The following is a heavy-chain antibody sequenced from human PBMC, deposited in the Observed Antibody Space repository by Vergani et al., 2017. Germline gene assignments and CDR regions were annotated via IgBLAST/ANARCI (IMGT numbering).Heavy chain of an antibody. CDR3: AKGQQLVLFSGDV. J-gene: IGHJ6*04. CDR2: VSWNSETI. Sequence: EEKLVESGGGLVQPGRSLRLSCAASGFRFDEYAMHWVRRVPGKGLEWVSGVSWNSETIRYADSVKGRFTISRDNAKSSLYLQMDSLRPEDTAHYYCAKGQQLVLFSGDVWGIGTSVTVTA. CDR1: GFRFDEYA. V-gene: IGHV3-9*01. D-gene: IGHD2-21*01.